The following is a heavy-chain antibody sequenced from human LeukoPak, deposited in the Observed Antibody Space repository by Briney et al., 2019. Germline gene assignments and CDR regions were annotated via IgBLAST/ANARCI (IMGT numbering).Heavy chain of an antibody. D-gene: IGHD3-9*01. CDR2: INSDGSST. J-gene: IGHJ3*02. CDR3: ARYNILTGADAFDI. V-gene: IGHV3-74*01. CDR1: GFTFSSYW. Sequence: PGGSLRLSCAASGFTFSSYWMHWVRQAPGKGLVWVSRINSDGSSTSYADSVKGRFTISRDNAKNTLYLQMNSLRAEDTAVYYCARYNILTGADAFDIWGQGTMVTVSS.